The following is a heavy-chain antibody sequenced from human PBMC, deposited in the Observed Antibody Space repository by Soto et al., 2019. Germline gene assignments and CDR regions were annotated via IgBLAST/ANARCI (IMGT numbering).Heavy chain of an antibody. Sequence: QVQLVESGGGVVQPGRSLRLSCAASGFTFSSYAMHWVRQAPGKGLEWVAVISYDGSNKYYADSVKGRFTISRDNSKNTLYLQMNSLRAEDTAVYYCARSLRYYDFWSGPWGGFDYWGQGTLVTVSS. CDR3: ARSLRYYDFWSGPWGGFDY. CDR2: ISYDGSNK. CDR1: GFTFSSYA. J-gene: IGHJ4*02. V-gene: IGHV3-30-3*01. D-gene: IGHD3-3*01.